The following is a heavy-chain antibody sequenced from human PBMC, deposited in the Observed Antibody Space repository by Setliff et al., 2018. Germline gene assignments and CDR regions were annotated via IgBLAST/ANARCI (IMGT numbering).Heavy chain of an antibody. CDR3: ARGRMRGSCSGPSCTYDPFDI. CDR2: INHSGSP. D-gene: IGHD2-2*01. J-gene: IGHJ3*02. Sequence: SETLSLTCAVYGDSFSDYYWSWIRQPPGKGLEWIEEINHSGSPNYNPSLRSRVTISVDTSKNQFSLILRSVTAADTAVYYCARGRMRGSCSGPSCTYDPFDIWGQGTPVTVSS. CDR1: GDSFSDYY. V-gene: IGHV4-34*01.